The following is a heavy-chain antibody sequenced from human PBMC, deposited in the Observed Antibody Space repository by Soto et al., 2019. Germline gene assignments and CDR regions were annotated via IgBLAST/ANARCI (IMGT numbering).Heavy chain of an antibody. Sequence: SETLSLTCPVHGGSISSYYWSWIRQPPGKGPVWIGYIYYSGSTNYNPSPKSPAIISIDTPKNHFSLNLSSGTAADPAVSSWASSPVSYDYVWGSYRIGNWFDPWGQGTLVTVSS. D-gene: IGHD3-16*02. J-gene: IGHJ5*02. V-gene: IGHV4-59*01. CDR1: GGSISSYY. CDR2: IYYSGST. CDR3: ASSPVSYDYVWGSYRIGNWFDP.